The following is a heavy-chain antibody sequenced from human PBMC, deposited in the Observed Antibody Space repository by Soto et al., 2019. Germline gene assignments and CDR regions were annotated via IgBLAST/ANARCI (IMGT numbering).Heavy chain of an antibody. CDR3: AKDFVSLWSGYPDSKYYYYMDV. J-gene: IGHJ6*03. D-gene: IGHD3-3*01. CDR2: ISGSGGST. CDR1: GFTFSSYA. Sequence: GGSLRLSCAASGFTFSSYAMSWVRQAPGKGLEWVSAISGSGGSTYYADSVKGRFTISRDNSKNTLYLQMNSLRAEDTAVYYCAKDFVSLWSGYPDSKYYYYMDVWGKGTTVTVSS. V-gene: IGHV3-23*01.